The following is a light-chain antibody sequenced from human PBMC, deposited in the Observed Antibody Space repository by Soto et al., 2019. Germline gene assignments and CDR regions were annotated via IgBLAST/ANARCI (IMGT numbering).Light chain of an antibody. CDR3: SSHTTSTIVI. V-gene: IGLV2-14*03. J-gene: IGLJ2*01. CDR2: AVS. CDR1: SSDVGRDDY. Sequence: QSALTQPASVSGSPGQSITISCTGTSSDVGRDDYVSWYQQHPGKAPRLIIYAVSNRPSGVSSRFSASKSGNTASLTISGLQAEDEAEYYCSSHTTSTIVIFGGGTKLTVL.